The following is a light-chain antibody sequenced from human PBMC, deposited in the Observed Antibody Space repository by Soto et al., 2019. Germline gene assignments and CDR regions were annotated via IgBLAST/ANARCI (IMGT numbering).Light chain of an antibody. CDR3: QQYNNWPRT. CDR1: QSVSSN. CDR2: GAS. Sequence: EIVMTQSPGTLSVSPGERATLSCRASQSVSSNLAWYQQKPGQAPRLLIYGASTRATGISARFSGSGSGTEFTLTISSLQSEDFAFYYCQQYNNWPRTFGQGTKVEIK. J-gene: IGKJ1*01. V-gene: IGKV3-15*01.